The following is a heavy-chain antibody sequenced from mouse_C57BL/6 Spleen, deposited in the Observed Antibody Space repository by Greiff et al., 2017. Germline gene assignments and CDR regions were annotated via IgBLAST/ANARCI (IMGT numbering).Heavy chain of an antibody. J-gene: IGHJ2*01. CDR2: INPSNGGT. CDR3: ATYDYDVGFGDY. CDR1: GYTFTSYW. Sequence: QVQLQQSGTELVKPGASVKLSRKASGYTFTSYWMHWVQQRPGHGLEWIGNINPSNGGTNYTDNFKSQATLTVDKSSSTAYMQLSSLTSEDSAVYFVATYDYDVGFGDYWGQGTTLTVSS. V-gene: IGHV1-53*01. D-gene: IGHD2-4*01.